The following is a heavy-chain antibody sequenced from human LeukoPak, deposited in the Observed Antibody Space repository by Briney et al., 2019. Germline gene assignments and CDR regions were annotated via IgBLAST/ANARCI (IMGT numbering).Heavy chain of an antibody. CDR3: ARGRWEQWLVPAWYFDL. D-gene: IGHD6-19*01. V-gene: IGHV1-18*04. J-gene: IGHJ2*01. CDR1: GYTFTSYG. Sequence: GASVKVSCKASGYTFTSYGISWVRQAPGQGLEWMGWISAYNGNTNYAQKLQGRVTMTTDTSTSTAYMELRSLRSDDTAVYYCARGRWEQWLVPAWYFDLWGRGTLVTVSS. CDR2: ISAYNGNT.